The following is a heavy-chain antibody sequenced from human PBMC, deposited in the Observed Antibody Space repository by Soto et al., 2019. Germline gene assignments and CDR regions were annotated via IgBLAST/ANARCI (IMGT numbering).Heavy chain of an antibody. CDR3: ARLPTIFGVVIMGGMDV. CDR2: IYSGGST. Sequence: GGSLRLSCAASGFTVSSNYMSWVRQAPGKGLEWVSVIYSGGSTYYADSVKGRFTISRDNSKNTLYLQMNSLRAEDTAVYYCARLPTIFGVVIMGGMDVWGQGTTVTVSS. CDR1: GFTVSSNY. V-gene: IGHV3-53*01. J-gene: IGHJ6*02. D-gene: IGHD3-3*01.